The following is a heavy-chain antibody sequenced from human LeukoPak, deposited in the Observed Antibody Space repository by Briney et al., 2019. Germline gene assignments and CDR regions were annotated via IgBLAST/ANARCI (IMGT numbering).Heavy chain of an antibody. CDR3: ARDAYYDSSGYYLYYYYGMDV. D-gene: IGHD3-22*01. Sequence: GGSLRLSCAASGFTFSSYSMNWVRQAPGKGQEWVSSISSSSSYIYYADSVKGRFTISRDNAKNSLYLQMNSLRAEDTAVYYCARDAYYDSSGYYLYYYYGMDVWGQGTTVTVSS. CDR2: ISSSSSYI. CDR1: GFTFSSYS. J-gene: IGHJ6*02. V-gene: IGHV3-21*01.